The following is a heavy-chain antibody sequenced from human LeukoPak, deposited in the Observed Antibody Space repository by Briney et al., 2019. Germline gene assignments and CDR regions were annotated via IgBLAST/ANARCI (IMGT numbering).Heavy chain of an antibody. J-gene: IGHJ4*02. Sequence: GESLKILCRGSGYSFTTYWIGWVRQMPGKGLEWMGIIYPGDSDTRYSPSFQGQVTMSADKSINTAYLQWSSLKASDTAMYYCARRQGCSSTSCPPDSWGQGTLVTVSS. V-gene: IGHV5-51*01. CDR3: ARRQGCSSTSCPPDS. D-gene: IGHD2-2*01. CDR1: GYSFTTYW. CDR2: IYPGDSDT.